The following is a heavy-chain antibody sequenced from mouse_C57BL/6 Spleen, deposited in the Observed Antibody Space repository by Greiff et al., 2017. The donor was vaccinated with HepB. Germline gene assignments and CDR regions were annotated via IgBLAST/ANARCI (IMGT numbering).Heavy chain of an antibody. CDR3: VREITAVVARGWYFDV. V-gene: IGHV10-3*01. Sequence: EVMLVESGGGLVQPKGSLKLSCAASGFTFNTYAMHWVRQAPGKGLEWVARIRSKSSNYATYYADSVKDRFTISRDDSQSMLYLQMNNMKTEDTAMYYCVREITAVVARGWYFDVWGTGTTVTVSS. J-gene: IGHJ1*03. CDR2: IRSKSSNYAT. D-gene: IGHD1-1*01. CDR1: GFTFNTYA.